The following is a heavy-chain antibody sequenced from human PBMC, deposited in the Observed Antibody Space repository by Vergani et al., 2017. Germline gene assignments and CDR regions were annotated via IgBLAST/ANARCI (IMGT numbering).Heavy chain of an antibody. D-gene: IGHD5-24*01. J-gene: IGHJ4*02. CDR2: TWYDGNNK. Sequence: QLQLVESGGGVVQPGRSLRLSCAASGFTFNQYCMHWVRQAPGKGLEWVAVTWYDGNNKQYADSVKGRFTISRDNSKNTLYLQMNSLRVEDTAVYYCGRGSDNYNWGKGTLVPVSS. CDR3: GRGSDNYN. V-gene: IGHV3-33*01. CDR1: GFTFNQYC.